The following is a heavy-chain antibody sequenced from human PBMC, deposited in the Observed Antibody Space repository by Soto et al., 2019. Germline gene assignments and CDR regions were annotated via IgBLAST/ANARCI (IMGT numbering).Heavy chain of an antibody. CDR3: AKGNNWFDP. J-gene: IGHJ5*02. Sequence: GGSLRLSCAASGFRFSDHYMTWIRQAPGKGLEWVSAISGSGGSTYYADSVKGRFTISRDNSKNTLYLQMNSLRAEDTAVYYCAKGNNWFDPWGQGTLVTVSS. CDR1: GFRFSDHY. V-gene: IGHV3-23*01. CDR2: ISGSGGST.